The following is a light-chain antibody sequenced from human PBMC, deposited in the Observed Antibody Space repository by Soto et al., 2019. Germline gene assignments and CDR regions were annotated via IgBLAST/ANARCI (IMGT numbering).Light chain of an antibody. CDR3: AAWDDSLSAHYV. CDR2: RSN. J-gene: IGLJ1*01. Sequence: QSVLTQPPSASGAPGQRVTISCSGSSSNIGSSYVNWYQQLPGTAPKLLIYRSNQRPSGVPDRFLGSKPGTSASLAISGLRSEDEADYYCAAWDDSLSAHYVFGTGTKVTVL. V-gene: IGLV1-47*01. CDR1: SSNIGSSY.